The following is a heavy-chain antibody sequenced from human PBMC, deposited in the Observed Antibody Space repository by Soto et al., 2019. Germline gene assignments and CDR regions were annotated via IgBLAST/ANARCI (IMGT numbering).Heavy chain of an antibody. D-gene: IGHD6-13*01. V-gene: IGHV4-31*03. CDR3: ARARQETGAAAELYYFDY. CDR2: IYYSGST. Sequence: PSETLSLTCTVSGGSISSGGYYWSWIRQHPGKGLEWIGYIYYSGSTYYNPSLKSRVTISVDTSKNQFSLKLSSVTAADTAVYYCARARQETGAAAELYYFDYWGQGTLVTVSS. CDR1: GGSISSGGYY. J-gene: IGHJ4*02.